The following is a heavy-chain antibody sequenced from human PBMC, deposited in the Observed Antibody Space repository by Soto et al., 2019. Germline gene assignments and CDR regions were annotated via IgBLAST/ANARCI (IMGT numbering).Heavy chain of an antibody. CDR1: GFTFSSYG. V-gene: IGHV3-30*18. CDR2: ISYDGSNK. Sequence: QVQLVESGGGVVQPGRSLRLSCAASGFTFSSYGMHWVRQAPGKGLEWVAVISYDGSNKYYADSVKGRFTISRDNYKNTLYLQMNSLRAEDTAVYYCAKERGNSYGYPYGMDVWGQGTTVTVSS. CDR3: AKERGNSYGYPYGMDV. D-gene: IGHD5-18*01. J-gene: IGHJ6*02.